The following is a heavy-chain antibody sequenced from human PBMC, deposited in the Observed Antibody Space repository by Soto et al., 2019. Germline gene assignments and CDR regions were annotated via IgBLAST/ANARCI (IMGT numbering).Heavy chain of an antibody. CDR1: GFTVSSNY. Sequence: GGSLRLSCAASGFTVSSNYMSWVRQAPGKGLEWVSVIYSGGSGGSTYYADSVKGGFTISRDNSKNTVYLQMNSLRAEDTAVYYCARDRRFYYDSSGFRYFDYWGQGTLVTVSS. V-gene: IGHV3-66*01. J-gene: IGHJ4*02. D-gene: IGHD3-22*01. CDR2: IYSGGSGGST. CDR3: ARDRRFYYDSSGFRYFDY.